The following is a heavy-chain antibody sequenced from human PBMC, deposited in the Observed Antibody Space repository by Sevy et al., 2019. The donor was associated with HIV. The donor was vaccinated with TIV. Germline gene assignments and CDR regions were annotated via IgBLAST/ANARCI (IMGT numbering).Heavy chain of an antibody. CDR1: GSTFSSYE. D-gene: IGHD4-17*01. CDR3: ARDLPPSATTVAHFDY. Sequence: GGSLRLSCAASGSTFSSYEMNWVRQAPGKGLEWVSYISNSGTTRSYSDSVRGRFTISRDNAGNSLYLQMKSLRAEDTAVYYCARDLPPSATTVAHFDYWGQGTLVTVSS. CDR2: ISNSGTTR. J-gene: IGHJ4*02. V-gene: IGHV3-48*03.